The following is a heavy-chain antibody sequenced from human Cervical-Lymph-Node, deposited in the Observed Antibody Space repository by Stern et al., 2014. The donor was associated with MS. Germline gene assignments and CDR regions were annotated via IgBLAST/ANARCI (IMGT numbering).Heavy chain of an antibody. CDR2: VIPFFGAA. Sequence: QVQLVESGAEVKKPGSSVKVSCKASGDTFSKSVISWVRQAPGQGLEWMGGVIPFFGAANYAQKFQGRVTITADESTRTAYVELSRLRSEDTAVYYCARAHYYDSSEYLPRDDYGMDVWGQGTTVTVSS. D-gene: IGHD3-22*01. J-gene: IGHJ6*02. CDR1: GDTFSKSV. CDR3: ARAHYYDSSEYLPRDDYGMDV. V-gene: IGHV1-69*01.